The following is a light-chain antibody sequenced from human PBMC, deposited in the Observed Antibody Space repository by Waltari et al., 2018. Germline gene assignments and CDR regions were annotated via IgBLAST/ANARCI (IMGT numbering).Light chain of an antibody. J-gene: IGKJ4*01. CDR2: DVS. CDR3: QHYSSYLVT. V-gene: IGKV1-5*01. CDR1: QSISGW. Sequence: DILMTQSPSTLSASVGDRVTITCRASQSISGWLDWYQQQPGKAPKTLISDVSSLESGVPSRFSGSGSGTKFTLTISSLQPDDFATYYCQHYSSYLVTFGEGTKVEI.